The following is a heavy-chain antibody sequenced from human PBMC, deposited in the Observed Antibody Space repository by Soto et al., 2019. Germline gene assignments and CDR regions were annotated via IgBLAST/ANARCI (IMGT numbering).Heavy chain of an antibody. D-gene: IGHD6-19*01. V-gene: IGHV1-69*01. CDR1: GGTFSSYA. CDR2: IIPIFGTA. CDR3: EREGPESGIAVAGSPLDYDYCGMDV. J-gene: IGHJ6*02. Sequence: QVQLVQSGAEVKKPVSSVKVSCKASGGTFSSYAISWVRQAPGQGLEWMGGIIPIFGTANYAQKFQRRVTITADEATSTAYMELSRLRSEDTAVYYCEREGPESGIAVAGSPLDYDYCGMDVWGQGTTVTVSS.